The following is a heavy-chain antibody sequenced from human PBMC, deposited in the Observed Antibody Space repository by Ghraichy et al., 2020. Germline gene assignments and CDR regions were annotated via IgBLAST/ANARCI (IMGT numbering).Heavy chain of an antibody. Sequence: GESLNISCAASGFAFSNYDMSWVRQAPGKGLEWVSVISTGGARTYYADSVRGRFTISRDNSKNILYLQMNSLQAEDTAVFYCTSKACSGGRCPFDYWGQGIPVNVSS. CDR1: GFAFSNYD. CDR2: ISTGGART. D-gene: IGHD2-15*01. V-gene: IGHV3-23*01. CDR3: TSKACSGGRCPFDY. J-gene: IGHJ4*02.